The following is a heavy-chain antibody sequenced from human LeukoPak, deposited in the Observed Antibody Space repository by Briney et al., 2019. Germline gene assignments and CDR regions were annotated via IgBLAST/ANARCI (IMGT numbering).Heavy chain of an antibody. CDR2: INPNSGDT. CDR3: ASYRGSSGYYYYMDV. CDR1: AYSLTELS. J-gene: IGHJ6*03. D-gene: IGHD3-10*01. Sequence: ASVKVSCKVSAYSLTELSMHWVRQAPGQGLEWMGWINPNSGDTNYAQKFQGRVTMTRDTTTSTAYMELSSLRSDDTAVYYCASYRGSSGYYYYMDVWGKGTMVTVSS. V-gene: IGHV1-2*02.